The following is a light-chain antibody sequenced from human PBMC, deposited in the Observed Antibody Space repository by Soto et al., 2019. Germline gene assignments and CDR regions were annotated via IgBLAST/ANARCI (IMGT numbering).Light chain of an antibody. CDR2: GAS. CDR3: QQYGHPPPT. J-gene: IGKJ4*01. V-gene: IGKV3-20*01. Sequence: EIVLTQSPGTLSLSPGERATLSCRASQSVYKNFLAWYQQKPGQAPRLLISGASNRATGIPDRFSGSGSGTDSSLTIGRLEPAELTVCLCQQYGHPPPTFGGGNTVAIE. CDR1: QSVYKNF.